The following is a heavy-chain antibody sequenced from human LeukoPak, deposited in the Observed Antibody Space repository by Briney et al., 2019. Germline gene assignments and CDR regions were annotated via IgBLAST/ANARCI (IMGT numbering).Heavy chain of an antibody. CDR2: IYHSGST. CDR3: ARRYDSSGYTFDP. V-gene: IGHV4-30-2*01. J-gene: IGHJ5*02. D-gene: IGHD3-22*01. CDR1: GGSISSGGYS. Sequence: SETLSLTCAVSGGSISSGGYSWSWIRQPPGKGLEWIGYIYHSGSTYYNPSLKSRVTISVDRSKNQFSLKLSSVTAADTAVYYCARRYDSSGYTFDPWGQGTLVTVSS.